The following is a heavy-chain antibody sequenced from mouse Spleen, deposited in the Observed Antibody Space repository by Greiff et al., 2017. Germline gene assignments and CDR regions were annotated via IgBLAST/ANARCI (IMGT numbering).Heavy chain of an antibody. CDR1: GFTFSSYG. CDR3: ARQGYYRYDGAMDY. V-gene: IGHV5-6*01. Sequence: EVQLVESGGDLVKPGGSLKLSCAASGFTFSSYGMSWVRQTPDKRLEWVATISSGGSYTYYPDSVKGRFTISRDNAKNTLYLQMSSLKSEDTAMYYCARQGYYRYDGAMDYWGQGTSVTVSS. D-gene: IGHD2-14*01. J-gene: IGHJ4*01. CDR2: ISSGGSYT.